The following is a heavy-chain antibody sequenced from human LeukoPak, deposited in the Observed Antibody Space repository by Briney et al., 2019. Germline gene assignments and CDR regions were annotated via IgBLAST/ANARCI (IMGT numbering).Heavy chain of an antibody. D-gene: IGHD3-22*01. CDR2: IGTAGDT. J-gene: IGHJ4*02. V-gene: IGHV3-13*01. CDR3: ARAGYYYDSSGSPLDY. CDR1: GFTFSSYD. Sequence: GGSLGLSCAASGFTFSSYDMQWVRPATGKGLEWVSAIGTAGDTYYPGSVKGRFTISRENAKNTLYLQMNSLRAGDTAVYYCARAGYYYDSSGSPLDYWGQGTLVTVSS.